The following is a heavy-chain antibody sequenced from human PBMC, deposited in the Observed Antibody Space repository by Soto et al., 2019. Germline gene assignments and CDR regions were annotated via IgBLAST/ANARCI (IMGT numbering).Heavy chain of an antibody. Sequence: QLQLQESGSGLVTPSHTLSLTCTVSVGSISNAGYSWSWSRQPPVKGLAWIGYIYPSGMPFYNPSLRSRVTISIDRSNDQFSPNLKSVTAADTTVYYCSRERGGYDLFGSWGQGTLVTVSS. CDR2: IYPSGMP. CDR3: SRERGGYDLFGS. D-gene: IGHD6-25*01. J-gene: IGHJ4*02. V-gene: IGHV4-30-2*01. CDR1: VGSISNAGYS.